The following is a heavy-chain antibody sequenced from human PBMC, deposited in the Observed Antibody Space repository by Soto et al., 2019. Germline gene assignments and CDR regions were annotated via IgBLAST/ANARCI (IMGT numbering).Heavy chain of an antibody. Sequence: GGSLRLSCAASGFTFSSYDMHWVRQATGKGLEWVSAIGTAGDTYYPGSVKGRFTISRENAKNSLYLQMNSLRAEDTAVYYCARSSGYDLGYYFDYWGQGTLVTVSS. V-gene: IGHV3-13*01. CDR3: ARSSGYDLGYYFDY. J-gene: IGHJ4*02. D-gene: IGHD5-12*01. CDR2: IGTAGDT. CDR1: GFTFSSYD.